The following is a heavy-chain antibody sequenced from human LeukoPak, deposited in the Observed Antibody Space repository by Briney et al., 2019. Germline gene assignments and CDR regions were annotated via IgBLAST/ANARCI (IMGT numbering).Heavy chain of an antibody. CDR3: ARAAIAVAGTADAFDI. V-gene: IGHV6-1*01. Sequence: SQTLSLTCAISGDSVSSNSAAWNWIRQSPSRGLGWLGRTYYRSKWYNDYAVSVKSRITINPDTSKNQFSLQLNSVTPEDTAVYYCARAAIAVAGTADAFDIWGQGTMVTVSS. D-gene: IGHD6-19*01. CDR1: GDSVSSNSAA. J-gene: IGHJ3*02. CDR2: TYYRSKWYN.